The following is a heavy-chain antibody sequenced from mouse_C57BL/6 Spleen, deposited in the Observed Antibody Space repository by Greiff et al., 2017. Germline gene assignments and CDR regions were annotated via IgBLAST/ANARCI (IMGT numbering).Heavy chain of an antibody. V-gene: IGHV1-69*01. J-gene: IGHJ2*01. CDR2: IDPSDSYT. Sequence: VQLQQPGAELVMPGASVKLSCKASGYTFTSYWMHWVKQRPGQGLEWIGEIDPSDSYTNYNQKFKGKSTWTVDKSSSTAYMQLSSLTSEDSAVYYCARWGYGSSFLFDYWGQGTTLTVSS. D-gene: IGHD1-1*01. CDR3: ARWGYGSSFLFDY. CDR1: GYTFTSYW.